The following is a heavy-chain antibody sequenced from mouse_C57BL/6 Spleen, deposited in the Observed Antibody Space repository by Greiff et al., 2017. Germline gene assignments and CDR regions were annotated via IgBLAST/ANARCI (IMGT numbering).Heavy chain of an antibody. CDR2: IDPSDSYT. CDR1: GYTFTSYW. J-gene: IGHJ4*01. D-gene: IGHD1-1*01. CDR3: ARSYYYGSSPNYYAMDY. Sequence: QVQLQQPGAELVRPGTSVKLSCKASGYTFTSYWMHWVKQRPGQGLEWIGVIDPSDSYTNYNQKFKGKATLTVDTSSSTAYMQLSSLTSEDSAVYYCARSYYYGSSPNYYAMDYWGQGTSVTVSS. V-gene: IGHV1-59*01.